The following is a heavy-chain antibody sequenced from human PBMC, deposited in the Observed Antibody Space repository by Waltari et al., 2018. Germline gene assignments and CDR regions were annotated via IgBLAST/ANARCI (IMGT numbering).Heavy chain of an antibody. D-gene: IGHD5-18*01. J-gene: IGHJ4*02. CDR1: GFTFSNAW. Sequence: EVQLVESGGGLVKPGGSLRLSCAAFGFTFSNAWMSWVRQAPGKGVGWVCRIKSKTEGMTTDYAATVKGRFTISRDDSKNTLDLQMNRRKTGDTAVYYCARKGGRGYPYGPFYYDYWGQGTLVTVSS. CDR3: ARKGGRGYPYGPFYYDY. CDR2: IKSKTEGMTT. V-gene: IGHV3-15*01.